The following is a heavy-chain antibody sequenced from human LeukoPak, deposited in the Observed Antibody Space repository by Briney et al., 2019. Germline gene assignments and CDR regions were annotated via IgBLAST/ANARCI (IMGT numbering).Heavy chain of an antibody. J-gene: IGHJ4*02. D-gene: IGHD3-22*01. Sequence: PSETLSLTCAVYGGSFSGYYWSWIRQPPGKGLKWIGEINHSGSTNYNPSLKSRVTISVDTSKNQFSLKLSSVTAADTAVYYCARGGGYYYDSSGYYWGASDYWGQGTLVTVSS. V-gene: IGHV4-34*01. CDR3: ARGGGYYYDSSGYYWGASDY. CDR2: INHSGST. CDR1: GGSFSGYY.